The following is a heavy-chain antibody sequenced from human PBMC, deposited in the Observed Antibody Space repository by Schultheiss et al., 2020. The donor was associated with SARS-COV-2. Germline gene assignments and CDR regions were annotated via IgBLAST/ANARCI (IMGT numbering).Heavy chain of an antibody. CDR1: GGSISSYY. CDR2: IYYSGST. CDR3: ASSTGGYYYYYMDV. Sequence: SQTLSLTCTVSGGSISSYYWSWIRQPPGKGLEWIGSIYYSGSTYYNPSLKSRVTISVDTSKNQFSLKLSSVTAADTAVYYCASSTGGYYYYYMDVWGKGTTVTVSS. V-gene: IGHV4-59*01. J-gene: IGHJ6*03. D-gene: IGHD2-2*01.